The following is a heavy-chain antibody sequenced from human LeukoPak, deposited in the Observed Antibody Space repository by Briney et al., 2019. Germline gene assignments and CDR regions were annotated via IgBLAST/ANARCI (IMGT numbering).Heavy chain of an antibody. D-gene: IGHD3-22*01. J-gene: IGHJ4*02. Sequence: ASVKVSCKASGYTFTSYYMHWVRQAPGQGLEWMGIINPSGGSTSYAQKFQGRVTMTRDMSTSTVYMELSSLRSEDTAVYYCARGGGGGYYYDSSGSGAPFDYWGQGTLVTVSS. CDR2: INPSGGST. CDR1: GYTFTSYY. V-gene: IGHV1-46*01. CDR3: ARGGGGGYYYDSSGSGAPFDY.